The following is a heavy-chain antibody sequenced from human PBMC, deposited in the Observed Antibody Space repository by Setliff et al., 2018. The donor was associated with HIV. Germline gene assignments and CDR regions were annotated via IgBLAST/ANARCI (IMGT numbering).Heavy chain of an antibody. CDR2: ILYGGTT. CDR3: ATGRDRSGYYFLADY. CDR1: GGSVDSRHYY. V-gene: IGHV4-39*01. D-gene: IGHD3-22*01. Sequence: SETLSLTCAVSGGSVDSRHYYWGWIRQPPGKGLEWIGNILYGGTTYYTPSLKSRVSISVDTSRNQFSLRLNSVTAADTAVYYCATGRDRSGYYFLADYWGRGTLVTVSS. J-gene: IGHJ4*02.